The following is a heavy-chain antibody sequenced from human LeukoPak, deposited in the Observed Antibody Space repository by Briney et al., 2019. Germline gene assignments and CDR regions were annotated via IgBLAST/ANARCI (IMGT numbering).Heavy chain of an antibody. CDR3: ATEGLRYYYDSSGYYRGFDY. D-gene: IGHD3-22*01. V-gene: IGHV1-24*01. CDR1: GYTLTELS. CDR2: FDPEDGET. Sequence: ASVKVSCKVSGYTLTELSMHWVRQAPGKGLEWMGGFDPEDGETIYAQKFQGRVTMTEDTPTDTAYMELSSLRSEDTAVYYCATEGLRYYYDSSGYYRGFDYWGQGTLVTVSS. J-gene: IGHJ4*02.